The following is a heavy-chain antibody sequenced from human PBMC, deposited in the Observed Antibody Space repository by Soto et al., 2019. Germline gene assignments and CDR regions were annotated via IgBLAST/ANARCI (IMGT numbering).Heavy chain of an antibody. CDR2: INPSGGST. Sequence: GSSGKVSCKASGYTFTSYYMHWVRQAPGQGLEWMGIINPSGGSTSYAQKFQGRVTMTRDTSTSTVYMELSSLRSEDTAVYYCARDTSSFYYDSSGYYRNPTDYYYYYGMDVWGQGTTVTVSS. CDR1: GYTFTSYY. V-gene: IGHV1-46*01. CDR3: ARDTSSFYYDSSGYYRNPTDYYYYYGMDV. D-gene: IGHD3-22*01. J-gene: IGHJ6*02.